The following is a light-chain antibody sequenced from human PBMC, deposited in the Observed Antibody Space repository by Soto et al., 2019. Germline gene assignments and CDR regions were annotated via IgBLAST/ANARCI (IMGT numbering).Light chain of an antibody. CDR1: NGDIGGYNY. CDR2: DVS. J-gene: IGLJ2*01. V-gene: IGLV2-14*03. CDR3: SSYTSRSTLGV. Sequence: QSALTQPASLSGSPGQSITISCTGTNGDIGGYNYVSWYQQHPGKAPKLMIYDVSNRPSGVSYRFSGSKSGNTASLTISGLQAEDEADYYCSSYTSRSTLGVFGGGTKLTVL.